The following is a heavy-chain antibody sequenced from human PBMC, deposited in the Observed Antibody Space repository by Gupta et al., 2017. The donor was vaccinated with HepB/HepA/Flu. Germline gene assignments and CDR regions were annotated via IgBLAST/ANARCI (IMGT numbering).Heavy chain of an antibody. CDR1: SGLFSSYY. CDR3: ATGRGDF. V-gene: IGHV4-59*12. CDR2: ISYKGST. Sequence: QVQLQESGPGLVKPSETLSLTCSVSSGLFSSYYWSWIRQSPGKGLEWIGYISYKGSTDYNPSLKSRVTLSVDTSKKQFSLKLTSLSAADTALYYCATGRGDFWGQGTLVIVSS. D-gene: IGHD1-1*01. J-gene: IGHJ4*02.